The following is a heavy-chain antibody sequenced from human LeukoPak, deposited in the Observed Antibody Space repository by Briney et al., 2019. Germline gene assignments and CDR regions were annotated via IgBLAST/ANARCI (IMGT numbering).Heavy chain of an antibody. CDR1: GFTFSSYG. CDR2: IRYDGSNK. J-gene: IGHJ3*02. V-gene: IGHV3-30*02. CDR3: AKDSSGGSEPDAFDI. Sequence: AGSLRFSCAASGFTFSSYGMHWHRQAPGKGLKGLAFIRYDGSNKYYADYGKGRFTISRDNSKNTLYLQMNSLRAEDTAVYYCAKDSSGGSEPDAFDIWGQGTMVTVSS. D-gene: IGHD2-15*01.